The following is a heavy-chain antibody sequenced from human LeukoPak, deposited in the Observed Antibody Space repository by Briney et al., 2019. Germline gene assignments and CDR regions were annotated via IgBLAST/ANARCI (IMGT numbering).Heavy chain of an antibody. V-gene: IGHV3-15*01. CDR1: GFTFSNAW. CDR2: IKSKTDGGTT. CDR3: VVVVPAANDAFDI. D-gene: IGHD2-2*01. J-gene: IGHJ3*02. Sequence: PGGSLRLSCAASGFTFSNAWMSWVRQAPGKGLEWVGRIKSKTDGGTTDYAAPVKGRFTISRDDSKNTLYLQMNSLKTEDTAVCYCVVVVPAANDAFDIWGQGTMVTVSS.